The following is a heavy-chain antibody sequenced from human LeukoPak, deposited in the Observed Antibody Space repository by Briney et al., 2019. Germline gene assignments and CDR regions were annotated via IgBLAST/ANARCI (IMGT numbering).Heavy chain of an antibody. CDR3: ARGGWFGELLFDY. D-gene: IGHD3-10*01. CDR1: GFTFDDYG. Sequence: PGGSLRLSCAASGFTFDDYGMCWVRHAPGKGLGWVSGINWNGGSTGYADSVKGRFTISRDNAKNSLCLQMNSLRAEDTALYYCARGGWFGELLFDYWGQGTLVTVSS. CDR2: INWNGGST. J-gene: IGHJ4*02. V-gene: IGHV3-20*04.